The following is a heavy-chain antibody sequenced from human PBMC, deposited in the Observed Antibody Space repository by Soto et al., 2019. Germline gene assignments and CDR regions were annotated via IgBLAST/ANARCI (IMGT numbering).Heavy chain of an antibody. CDR3: WGSSCPSSTSCYELYYFGY. CDR1: GYSLTSDW. CDR2: IYPGDSDT. J-gene: IGHJ4*02. Sequence: PGESLKSSCKGSGYSLTSDWIGWVRQMPGKGLGWMGIIYPGDSDTRYSPSFQGQVTISADKSISTDYLQWSSLKASDTAMCYCWGSSCPSSTSCYELYYFGYWGQGTLVTVSS. D-gene: IGHD2-2*01. V-gene: IGHV5-51*01.